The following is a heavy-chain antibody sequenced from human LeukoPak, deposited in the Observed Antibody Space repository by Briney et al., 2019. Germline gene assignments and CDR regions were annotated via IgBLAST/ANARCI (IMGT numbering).Heavy chain of an antibody. CDR3: AKGVTGYSWDYFDY. D-gene: IGHD4-11*01. J-gene: IGHJ4*02. Sequence: GGSLRLSCAASGFSFRGYTLHWVRQTPGKGLEWVSLISWNGVTTYYGDSVKGRFTISRDNPKNTLYLQMNSLRVEDTAVYYCAKGVTGYSWDYFDYWGQGTLVTVSS. V-gene: IGHV3-43*01. CDR1: GFSFRGYT. CDR2: ISWNGVTT.